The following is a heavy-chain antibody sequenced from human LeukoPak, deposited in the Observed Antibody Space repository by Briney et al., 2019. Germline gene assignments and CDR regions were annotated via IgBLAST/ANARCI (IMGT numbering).Heavy chain of an antibody. J-gene: IGHJ3*02. V-gene: IGHV4-38-2*02. CDR1: GYSISSGYY. D-gene: IGHD1-1*01. Sequence: PSETLSLTCTVSGYSISSGYYWGWIRQPPGKGLEWIGSIYHSGSTYYNPSLKSRVTISVDTSKNQFSLKLSSVTAADTAVYYCARVPTTGTTVGAFDIWGQGTMVTVSS. CDR2: IYHSGST. CDR3: ARVPTTGTTVGAFDI.